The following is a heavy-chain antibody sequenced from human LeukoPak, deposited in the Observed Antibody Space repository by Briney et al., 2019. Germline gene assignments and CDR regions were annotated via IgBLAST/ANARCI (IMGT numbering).Heavy chain of an antibody. J-gene: IGHJ4*02. Sequence: PSETLSLTCTVSGGSISSSSYYWGWIRQPPGKGLEWIGSIYYSGSTYYNPSLKSRVTISVDTSKNQFSLKLSSVTAADTAAYYCASRPGIAVAGFDYWGQGTLVTVSS. V-gene: IGHV4-39*01. CDR1: GGSISSSSYY. D-gene: IGHD6-19*01. CDR3: ASRPGIAVAGFDY. CDR2: IYYSGST.